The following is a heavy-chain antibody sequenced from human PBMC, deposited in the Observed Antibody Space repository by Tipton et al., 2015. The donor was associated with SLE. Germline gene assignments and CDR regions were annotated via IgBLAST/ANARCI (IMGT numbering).Heavy chain of an antibody. CDR2: ISAYNGNT. V-gene: IGHV1-18*01. CDR3: ARDYYYYDSSGYAPFDY. Sequence: QSGAEVKKPGASVKVSCKASGYTFTSYGISWVRQAPGQGLEWMGWISAYNGNTNYAQKLQGRVTMTTDTSTSTAYMELRSLRSDDTAVYYCARDYYYYDSSGYAPFDYWGQGTLVTVSS. J-gene: IGHJ4*02. D-gene: IGHD3-22*01. CDR1: GYTFTSYG.